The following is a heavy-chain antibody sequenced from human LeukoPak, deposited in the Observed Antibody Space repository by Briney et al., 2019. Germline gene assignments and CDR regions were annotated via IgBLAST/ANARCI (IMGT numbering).Heavy chain of an antibody. CDR2: IIPIFGTA. J-gene: IGHJ4*02. CDR3: ARVTMVRGVIHDY. D-gene: IGHD3-10*01. V-gene: IGHV1-69*13. Sequence: SVKVSCKASGGTFISYAISWVRQAPGQGLEWMGGIIPIFGTATYAQKFQGRVTITADESTSTAYMELSSLRSEDTAVYYCARVTMVRGVIHDYWDQGTLVTVSS. CDR1: GGTFISYA.